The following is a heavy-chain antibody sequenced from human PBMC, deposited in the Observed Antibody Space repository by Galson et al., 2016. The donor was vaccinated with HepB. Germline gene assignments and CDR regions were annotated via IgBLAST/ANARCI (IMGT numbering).Heavy chain of an antibody. D-gene: IGHD6-13*01. CDR2: LSASSQNI. CDR1: GFSFNNYA. CDR3: ASDPSLGSNWYNYLDY. Sequence: SLRLSCAASGFSFNNYAMNWVRQAPGRGLEWISYLSASSQNIDYADSVKGRFTVSRDNGKNSLYLQMNSLRADDTAVYCCASDPSLGSNWYNYLDYWGQGARVTVSS. V-gene: IGHV3-48*01. J-gene: IGHJ4*02.